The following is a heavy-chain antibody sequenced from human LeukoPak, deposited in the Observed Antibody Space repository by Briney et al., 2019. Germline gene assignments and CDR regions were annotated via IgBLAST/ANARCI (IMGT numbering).Heavy chain of an antibody. CDR1: GFTFSSYA. V-gene: IGHV3-23*01. CDR2: ISGSGGST. Sequence: GGSLRLSCAASGFTFSSYATSWVRQAPGKGLEWVSGISGSGGSTYYADSVKGRFTISRDNSKNTLYLQMNSLRAEDTAVYYCAKDYGSGIYYYYGMDVWGQGTTVTVSS. D-gene: IGHD3-10*01. J-gene: IGHJ6*02. CDR3: AKDYGSGIYYYYGMDV.